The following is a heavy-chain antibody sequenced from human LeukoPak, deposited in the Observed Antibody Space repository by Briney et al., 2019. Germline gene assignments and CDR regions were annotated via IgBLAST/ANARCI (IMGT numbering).Heavy chain of an antibody. Sequence: HPGGSLRLSCAASVFSFSNDSMCWVRQAPCKGLEWVALMSYDGINKYYADSVKGRFTISRDNSKNTLYLQMNSLRAEDTAVYYCARDYYYDSSGYYYVDYWGQGTLVTVSS. J-gene: IGHJ4*02. D-gene: IGHD3-22*01. CDR3: ARDYYYDSSGYYYVDY. V-gene: IGHV3-30-3*01. CDR2: MSYDGINK. CDR1: VFSFSNDS.